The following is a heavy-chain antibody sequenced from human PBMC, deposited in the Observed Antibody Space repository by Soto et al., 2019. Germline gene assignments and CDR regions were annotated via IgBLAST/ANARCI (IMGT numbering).Heavy chain of an antibody. V-gene: IGHV3-30*03. CDR1: GFTFSDNG. J-gene: IGHJ6*02. Sequence: QVQLVESGGGVVQPGRSLTLSCAASGFTFSDNGMHWVRQAPGKGLEWVSVISYDGSNKYYADSVKGRFTISRDNSNNTIYLEMNSLRADDTAVYYCARGEGAGHYYGMDVWGQGTTVTLSS. CDR3: ARGEGAGHYYGMDV. D-gene: IGHD6-19*01. CDR2: ISYDGSNK.